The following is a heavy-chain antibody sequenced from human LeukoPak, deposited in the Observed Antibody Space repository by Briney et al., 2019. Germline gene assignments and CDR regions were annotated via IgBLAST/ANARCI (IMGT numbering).Heavy chain of an antibody. Sequence: SVQVSCKASGGTFSSYAISWVRQAPGQGLEWMGGIIPIFGTANYAQKFQGRVTMTRDTSISTAYMELRGLRSEDTAVYYCVRDGEGVAISVNYWFDPWGQGTLVTVSS. CDR2: IIPIFGTA. CDR1: GGTFSSYA. D-gene: IGHD3-10*01. J-gene: IGHJ5*02. V-gene: IGHV1-69*05. CDR3: VRDGEGVAISVNYWFDP.